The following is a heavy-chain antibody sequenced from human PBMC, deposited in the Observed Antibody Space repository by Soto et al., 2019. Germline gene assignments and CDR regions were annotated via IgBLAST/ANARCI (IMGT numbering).Heavy chain of an antibody. V-gene: IGHV4-39*01. CDR1: GGSISSRGYY. J-gene: IGHJ5*02. Sequence: QLQLQESGPGLVKPSETLSLTCTVSGGSISSRGYYWGWIRQPPGKGLEWIGTIYYSGSTYYNPSLKSRVTISVDTSRNQFSLKLSSVTAADTAVNYCVTSNWFDPWGQGTLVTVSS. CDR2: IYYSGST. CDR3: VTSNWFDP.